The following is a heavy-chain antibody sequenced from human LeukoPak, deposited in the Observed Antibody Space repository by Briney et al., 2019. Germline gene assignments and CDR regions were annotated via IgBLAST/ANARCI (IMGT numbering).Heavy chain of an antibody. J-gene: IGHJ4*02. CDR1: GYTFTSYY. V-gene: IGHV1-46*01. D-gene: IGHD7-27*01. Sequence: ASVKVSCKASGYTFTSYYMHWVRQAPGQGLEWMGIINPSGGSTSYAQKLQGRVTMTRDTSTSTAYMELSSLRSEDTAVYYCARDPSPPWVHWVYFDYWGQGTLVTVSS. CDR3: ARDPSPPWVHWVYFDY. CDR2: INPSGGST.